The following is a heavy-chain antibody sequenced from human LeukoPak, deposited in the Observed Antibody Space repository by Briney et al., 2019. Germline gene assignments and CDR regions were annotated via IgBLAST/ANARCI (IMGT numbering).Heavy chain of an antibody. CDR2: INPNSGGT. CDR3: ARAVWYIAVAATFDY. Sequence: MXWGRQAPGEGGEWMXRINPNSGGTNYAQKFQGRVTITRDTAIRTAYMEMSRLRSDDTAVYYCARAVWYIAVAATFDYWGQGTLVTVSS. V-gene: IGHV1-2*06. J-gene: IGHJ4*02. D-gene: IGHD6-19*01.